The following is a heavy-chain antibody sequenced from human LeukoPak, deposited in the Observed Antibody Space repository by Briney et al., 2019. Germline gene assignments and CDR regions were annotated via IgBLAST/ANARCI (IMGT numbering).Heavy chain of an antibody. D-gene: IGHD5-12*01. V-gene: IGHV4-34*01. CDR1: GGSFSGYY. J-gene: IGHJ4*02. CDR2: INHSGST. Sequence: PSETLSLTCTVSGGSFSGYYWSWIRQPPGKGLEWIGEINHSGSTNYNPSLKSRVTISVDTSKNQFSLKLSSVTAADTAVYYCASSLSGYEQYDYWGQGTLVTVSS. CDR3: ASSLSGYEQYDY.